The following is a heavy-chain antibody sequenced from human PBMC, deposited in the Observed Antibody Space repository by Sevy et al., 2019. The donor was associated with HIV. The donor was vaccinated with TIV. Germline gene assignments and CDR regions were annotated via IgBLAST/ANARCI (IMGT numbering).Heavy chain of an antibody. V-gene: IGHV4-59*08. CDR1: GGSITSLY. D-gene: IGHD1-26*01. CDR2: IYYNGHI. CDR3: AGENAWGRGYS. Sequence: SETLSLTCTVSGGSITSLYWNWIRQTPGKGLEWIANIYYNGHINYNPYLKSRVTLSLDTSKNQFSLRLSSVTAADTAMYYCAGENAWGRGYSWGQGTLVTVSS. J-gene: IGHJ4*02.